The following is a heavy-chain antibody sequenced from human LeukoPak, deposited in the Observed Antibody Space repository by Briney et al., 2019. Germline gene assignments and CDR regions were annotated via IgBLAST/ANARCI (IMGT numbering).Heavy chain of an antibody. V-gene: IGHV3-48*03. CDR3: ASQGQWLVSPINF. J-gene: IGHJ4*02. D-gene: IGHD6-19*01. CDR2: ISSSGSTI. Sequence: PGGSLRLSCAASGFTFSSYEMNWVRQAPGKGLEWVSYISSSGSTIYYADSVKGRFTISRDNAKNSLYLQMSSLRVEDTAVYYCASQGQWLVSPINFWGQGTLITVSS. CDR1: GFTFSSYE.